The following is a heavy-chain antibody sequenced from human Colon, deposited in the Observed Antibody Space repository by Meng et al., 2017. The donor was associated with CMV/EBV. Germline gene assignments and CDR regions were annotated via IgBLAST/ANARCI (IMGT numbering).Heavy chain of an antibody. Sequence: SVQVSFKPSGGSFSSDAISWMRQVAGQGLEGVGGIIPILNIPSYAQRLEGRITLSAETSTTTSYMEMRSLRSEDTDIYYCARGQYYYDANRYVFYYFDYWGQGTLVTVSS. CDR3: ARGQYYYDANRYVFYYFDY. CDR2: IIPILNIP. V-gene: IGHV1-69*10. CDR1: GGSFSSDA. J-gene: IGHJ4*02. D-gene: IGHD3-22*01.